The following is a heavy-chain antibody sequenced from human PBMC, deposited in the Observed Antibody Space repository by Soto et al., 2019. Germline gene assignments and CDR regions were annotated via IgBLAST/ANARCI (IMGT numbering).Heavy chain of an antibody. D-gene: IGHD4-4*01. CDR1: CGSVIRGSYY. J-gene: IGHJ6*02. CDR3: ARGGNGRYFYYGLDV. Sequence: SETLSLTCSFSCGSVIRGSYYWNWIRQPPGKGLEWIGYIYSSGSTHYNPSLKSRLTISVDTSKNQISLTLTSVTAADTAVYYCARGGNGRYFYYGLDVWGQGTTVTVSS. V-gene: IGHV4-61*01. CDR2: IYSSGST.